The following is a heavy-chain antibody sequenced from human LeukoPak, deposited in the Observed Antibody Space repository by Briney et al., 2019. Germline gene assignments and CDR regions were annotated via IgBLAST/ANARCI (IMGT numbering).Heavy chain of an antibody. J-gene: IGHJ5*02. CDR2: IIPIFGTA. CDR3: ARDVEQQLGQLFDP. CDR1: GGTFSSYA. Sequence: ASVKVSCKASGGTFSSYAISWVRQAPGQGLEWMGGIIPIFGTANYAQKFQGRVTITADKSTSTAYMELSSLRSEDTAVYYCARDVEQQLGQLFDPWGQGTLVTVSS. D-gene: IGHD6-13*01. V-gene: IGHV1-69*06.